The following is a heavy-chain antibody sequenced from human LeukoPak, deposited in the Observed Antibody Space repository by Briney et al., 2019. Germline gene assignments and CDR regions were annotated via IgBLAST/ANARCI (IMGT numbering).Heavy chain of an antibody. D-gene: IGHD2-2*01. V-gene: IGHV1-2*02. CDR1: GYTFTDYY. J-gene: IGHJ4*02. CDR2: INPNDGDT. CDR3: ARANFLYCSSSTCLFDS. Sequence: GASVKVSCKASGYTFTDYYMRWVRQAPGQGFEWMGWINPNDGDTNYAQKFQGRVTMTRDTSISTAHMEVSRLRSDDTAVYYCARANFLYCSSSTCLFDSWGQGTLVTVSS.